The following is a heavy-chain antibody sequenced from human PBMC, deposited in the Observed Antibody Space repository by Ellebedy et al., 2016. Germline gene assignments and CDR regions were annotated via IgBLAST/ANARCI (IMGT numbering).Heavy chain of an antibody. CDR3: AKDATDSRSPRGGSPPFDY. D-gene: IGHD6-6*01. J-gene: IGHJ4*02. CDR2: ISYDGSNE. V-gene: IGHV3-30*04. CDR1: GFTFGSYA. Sequence: GGSLRLSCAASGFTFGSYAMHWVRQAPGKGLEWVAVISYDGSNEYYADSVKGRFTISRDDSKNTLYLQMNSLRVEDTAVYYCAKDATDSRSPRGGSPPFDYWGQGTLVTVSS.